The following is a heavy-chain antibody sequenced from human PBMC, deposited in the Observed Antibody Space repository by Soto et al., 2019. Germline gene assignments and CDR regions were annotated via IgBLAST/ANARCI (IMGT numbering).Heavy chain of an antibody. Sequence: SETLSLTCTVSGGSISSSSYYWGWIRQPPGKGLEWIGSIYYSGSTYYNPSLKSRVTISVDTSKNQFSLKLSSVTAADTAVYYCARRTKNCYDSSEYFDYWGQGTLVTVS. V-gene: IGHV4-39*01. CDR2: IYYSGST. J-gene: IGHJ4*02. CDR1: GGSISSSSYY. D-gene: IGHD3-22*01. CDR3: ARRTKNCYDSSEYFDY.